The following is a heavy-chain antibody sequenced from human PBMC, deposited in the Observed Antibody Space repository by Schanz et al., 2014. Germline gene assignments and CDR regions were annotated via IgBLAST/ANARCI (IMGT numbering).Heavy chain of an antibody. CDR1: GFTFSSYG. J-gene: IGHJ3*02. V-gene: IGHV3-48*03. D-gene: IGHD3-16*02. CDR2: ISHSGGSK. Sequence: VQLVESGGGVVQFGRSLRLSCVASGFTFSSYGMHWVRQAPGKGLEWVSSISHSGGSKYYADSVKGRFTISRDNAKNSLYLQMNSLRAEDTAIYFCTRSYYDFSWGSYRFRAFDIWGQGTTVIVSS. CDR3: TRSYYDFSWGSYRFRAFDI.